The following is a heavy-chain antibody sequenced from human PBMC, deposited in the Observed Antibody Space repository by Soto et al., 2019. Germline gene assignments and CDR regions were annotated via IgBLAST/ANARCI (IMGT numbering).Heavy chain of an antibody. CDR1: GGSISSYY. CDR2: IYYGGST. D-gene: IGHD6-13*01. J-gene: IGHJ5*02. CDR3: ARLRSFHNWFDP. Sequence: PSETLSLTCTVSGGSISSYYWSWIRQPPGKGLEWIGYIYYGGSTNYNPSLKSRVTTSVDTSKNQFSLKLSSVTAADTAVYYCARLRSFHNWFDPWGQGTLVTVSS. V-gene: IGHV4-59*08.